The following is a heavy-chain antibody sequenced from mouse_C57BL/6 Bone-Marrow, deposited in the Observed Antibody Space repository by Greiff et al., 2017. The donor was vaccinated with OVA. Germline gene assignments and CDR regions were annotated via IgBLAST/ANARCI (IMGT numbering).Heavy chain of an antibody. J-gene: IGHJ3*01. CDR1: GYTFTDYN. CDR3: ARGGYYDYDGGAWFAY. Sequence: VQLQQSGPELAKPGASVKIPCKASGYTFTDYNMDWVKQSNGKSLEWIGDINSNNGGTIYNQKFKGKATLTVDKSSSTAYMELRSLTSEDTAVYYCARGGYYDYDGGAWFAYWGQGTLVTVSA. CDR2: INSNNGGT. V-gene: IGHV1-18*01. D-gene: IGHD2-4*01.